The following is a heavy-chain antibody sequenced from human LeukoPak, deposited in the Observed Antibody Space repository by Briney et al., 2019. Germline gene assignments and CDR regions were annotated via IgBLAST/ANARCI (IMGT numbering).Heavy chain of an antibody. J-gene: IGHJ4*02. CDR1: GFTFSSYA. Sequence: GGSLRLSCAASGFTFSSYAMSWVRQAPGKGLEWVSVISGSGGSTYYADSVKGRFTISRDNSKNTLYLQMNSLRAEDTAVYYCASDTSGYLDRFDYWGQGTLVTVSS. CDR3: ASDTSGYLDRFDY. D-gene: IGHD3-22*01. V-gene: IGHV3-23*01. CDR2: ISGSGGST.